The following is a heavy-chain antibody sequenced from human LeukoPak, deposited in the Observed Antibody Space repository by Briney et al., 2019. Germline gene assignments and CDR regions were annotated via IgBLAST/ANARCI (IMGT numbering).Heavy chain of an antibody. CDR1: GFTFSTYA. CDR2: ISGSGGST. CDR3: GKGGGVAGGYHFDN. V-gene: IGHV3-23*01. Sequence: GGSLRLSCAASGFTFSTYAMSWVRQAPGKGLEWVSAISGSGGSTYYADSVKGRSTISRDNSKNTLYLQMNSLRAEDTALYYVGKGGGVAGGYHFDNGGQEPWSPSPQ. J-gene: IGHJ4*01. D-gene: IGHD6-19*01.